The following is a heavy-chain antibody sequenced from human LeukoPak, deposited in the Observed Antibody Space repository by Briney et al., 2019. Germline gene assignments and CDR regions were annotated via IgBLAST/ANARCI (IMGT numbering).Heavy chain of an antibody. Sequence: PGGSLRLSCAASGFTVSGNYMSWVRQAPGKGLEWVSVIYTGGNTYYADSVKGRFTISRDNSKNTLYLQMNSLRAEDTAVYYCAKDGRGLWFGDHDAFDIWGQGTMVTVSS. CDR3: AKDGRGLWFGDHDAFDI. V-gene: IGHV3-53*01. D-gene: IGHD3-10*01. CDR2: IYTGGNT. CDR1: GFTVSGNY. J-gene: IGHJ3*02.